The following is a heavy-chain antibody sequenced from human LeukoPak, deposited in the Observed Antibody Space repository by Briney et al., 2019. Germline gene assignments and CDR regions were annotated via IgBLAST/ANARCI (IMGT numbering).Heavy chain of an antibody. Sequence: PGGSLRLSCAASGFTFSSYWMSWVRQAPGKGLEWVANIKQDGSEGNFVDSVKGRFAISRDNAKKSLYLQMNSLRAEDTAVYCARGSSAGASLRHDYWGQGTLVTVSS. CDR1: GFTFSSYW. D-gene: IGHD1-26*01. CDR3: ARGSSAGASLRHDY. J-gene: IGHJ4*02. V-gene: IGHV3-7*01. CDR2: IKQDGSEG.